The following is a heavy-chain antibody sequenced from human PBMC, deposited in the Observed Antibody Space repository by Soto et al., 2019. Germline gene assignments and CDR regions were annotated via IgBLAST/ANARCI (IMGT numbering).Heavy chain of an antibody. CDR2: ISYDGSNK. CDR3: AKDLRGLLRYYYYGMDV. J-gene: IGHJ6*02. V-gene: IGHV3-30*18. D-gene: IGHD1-26*01. Sequence: GGSLRVSCAASGFTSIRYGMHWVRQAPGKWLEWVAVISYDGSNKYYADSVKGRFTISRDNSKNTLYLQMNSLRAEDTAVYYCAKDLRGLLRYYYYGMDVWGQGTTVTVSS. CDR1: GFTSIRYG.